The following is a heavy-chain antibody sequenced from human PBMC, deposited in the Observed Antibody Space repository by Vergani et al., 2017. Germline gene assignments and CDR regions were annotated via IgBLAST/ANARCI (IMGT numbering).Heavy chain of an antibody. J-gene: IGHJ6*03. Sequence: QVQLVQSGAEVKKPGASVKVSCKASGYTFTSYGISWVRQAPGQGLEWMGWISAYNGNTNYAQKLQGRVTMTTDTSTSTAYMELRSLRSDDTAVYYCARVRYCSRTSCYAPYYYYMDVWGKGTTVTVSS. V-gene: IGHV1-18*01. CDR3: ARVRYCSRTSCYAPYYYYMDV. CDR2: ISAYNGNT. CDR1: GYTFTSYG. D-gene: IGHD2-2*01.